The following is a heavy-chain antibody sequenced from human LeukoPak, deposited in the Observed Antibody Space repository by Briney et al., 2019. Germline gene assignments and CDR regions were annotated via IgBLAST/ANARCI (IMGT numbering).Heavy chain of an antibody. CDR1: GFTCSSYW. CDR3: ARKAYGLDV. J-gene: IGHJ6*04. V-gene: IGHV3-7*03. CDR2: IKQVGSEK. Sequence: GGSLRLSCAPSGFTCSSYWMSWVRQAPGEGLDWVSRIKQVGSEKYYVDAVKGRFTISRDNAKNSLYLQMNSLRAEDTAVYYCARKAYGLDVWGKGTTVTVSS.